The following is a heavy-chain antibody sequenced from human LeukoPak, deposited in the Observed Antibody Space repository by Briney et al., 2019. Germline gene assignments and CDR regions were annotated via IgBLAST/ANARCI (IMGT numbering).Heavy chain of an antibody. CDR3: TRVGEASKWFDP. J-gene: IGHJ5*02. Sequence: SQTLSLTCAISRDSVSSNSATWNWIRQSPSRGLEWLGRIYYRSKWYNDYELSVKSRMSINPDTSKNQFSLQLDSVTPEDTAVYYCTRVGEASKWFDPWGQGTLVTVSS. CDR1: RDSVSSNSAT. D-gene: IGHD3-10*01. CDR2: IYYRSKWYN. V-gene: IGHV6-1*01.